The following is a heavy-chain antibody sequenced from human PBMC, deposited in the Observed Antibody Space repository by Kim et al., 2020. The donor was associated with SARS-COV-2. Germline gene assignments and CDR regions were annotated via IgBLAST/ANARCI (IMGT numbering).Heavy chain of an antibody. J-gene: IGHJ6*04. CDR2: INPNSGGT. D-gene: IGHD3-3*01. V-gene: IGHV1-2*06. Sequence: ASVKVSCKASGYTFTGYYMHWVRQAPGQGLEWMGRINPNSGGTNYAQKFQGRVTMTRDTSISTAYMELSRLRSDDTAVYYCARARVELTIFGVVTQAVDVWGKGTTVTVSS. CDR3: ARARVELTIFGVVTQAVDV. CDR1: GYTFTGYY.